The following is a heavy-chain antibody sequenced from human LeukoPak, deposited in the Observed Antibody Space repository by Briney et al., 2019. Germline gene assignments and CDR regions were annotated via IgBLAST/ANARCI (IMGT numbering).Heavy chain of an antibody. CDR1: GFTFSSYV. Sequence: GSLRLPCETAGFTFSSYVMHWVRRTPGKGLVWVSRISHDGFISYADSVKGRFTISRDNAKNTLYLQMNSLRAEDTAVYYCAKVPYGSGSFYYYGMDVWGQGTTVTVSS. V-gene: IGHV3-74*01. CDR2: ISHDGFI. D-gene: IGHD3-10*01. J-gene: IGHJ6*02. CDR3: AKVPYGSGSFYYYGMDV.